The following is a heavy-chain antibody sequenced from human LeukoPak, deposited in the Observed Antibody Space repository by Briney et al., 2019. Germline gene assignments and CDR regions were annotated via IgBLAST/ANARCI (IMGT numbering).Heavy chain of an antibody. Sequence: PSETLSLTCTVSGGSISSSSYYWGWIRQPPGKGLEWIGSIYYSGSTYYNPSLKSRVTISVDTSKNQFSLKLSSVTAADTAVYYCARAYSNGWYVPERYNWFDPWGQGTLVTVAS. CDR2: IYYSGST. J-gene: IGHJ5*02. D-gene: IGHD6-19*01. V-gene: IGHV4-39*01. CDR1: GGSISSSSYY. CDR3: ARAYSNGWYVPERYNWFDP.